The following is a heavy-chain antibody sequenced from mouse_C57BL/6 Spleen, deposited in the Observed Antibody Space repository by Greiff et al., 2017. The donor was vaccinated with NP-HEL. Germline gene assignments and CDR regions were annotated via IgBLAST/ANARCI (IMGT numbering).Heavy chain of an antibody. J-gene: IGHJ2*01. V-gene: IGHV7-3*01. CDR1: GFTFTDYY. CDR2: IRNKANGYTT. D-gene: IGHD4-1*01. CDR3: ARSPLTGYYFDY. Sequence: EVQGVESGGGLVQPGGSLSLSCAASGFTFTDYYMSWVRQPPGKALEWLGFIRNKANGYTTEYSASVKGRFTISRDNSQSILYLQMNALRAEDSATYYCARSPLTGYYFDYWGQGTTLTVSS.